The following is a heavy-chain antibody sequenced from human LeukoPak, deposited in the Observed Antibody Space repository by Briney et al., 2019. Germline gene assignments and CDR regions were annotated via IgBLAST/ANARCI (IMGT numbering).Heavy chain of an antibody. CDR3: ARDPIVVVPAAADY. CDR1: GFTFSDYY. V-gene: IGHV3-11*04. J-gene: IGHJ4*02. CDR2: ISSSGSTI. D-gene: IGHD2-2*01. Sequence: GGSLRLSCAASGFTFSDYYMSWIRQAPGKGLEWVSYISSSGSTIYYADSVKGRFTISRDNAKNSLYLQMNSLSAEDTAVYYCARDPIVVVPAAADYWGQGTLVTVSS.